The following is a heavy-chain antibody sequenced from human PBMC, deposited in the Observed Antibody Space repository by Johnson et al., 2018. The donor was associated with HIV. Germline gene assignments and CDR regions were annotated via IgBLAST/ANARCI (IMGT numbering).Heavy chain of an antibody. CDR2: IYSGGST. J-gene: IGHJ3*02. V-gene: IGHV3-66*01. CDR1: GFTVSSNY. D-gene: IGHD3-10*01. Sequence: VQLVESGGGLVQPGGSLRLSCASSGFTVSSNYMSWVRQAPGTGLEWVSVIYSGGSTYSTDSVKGRFTISRDNSKNTVYLQMNSLRAEDTAVYYCPLNSGSIGNAFDIWGQGTVVTVSS. CDR3: PLNSGSIGNAFDI.